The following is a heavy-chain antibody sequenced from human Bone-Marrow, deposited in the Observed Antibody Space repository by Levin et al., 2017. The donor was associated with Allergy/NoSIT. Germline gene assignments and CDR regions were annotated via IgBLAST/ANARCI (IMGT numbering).Heavy chain of an antibody. V-gene: IGHV4-59*01. D-gene: IGHD4-23*01. CDR3: ARAIPSGGNSYYFYYMDV. CDR2: IYYSGST. J-gene: IGHJ6*03. Sequence: SETLSLTCTVSGGSISSYYWTWIRQPPEKRLEWIGYIYYSGSTNYNPSLKTRVTISVDTSKNLFSLNLSSVTAADSAVYYCARAIPSGGNSYYFYYMDVWGKGTTVTVSS. CDR1: GGSISSYY.